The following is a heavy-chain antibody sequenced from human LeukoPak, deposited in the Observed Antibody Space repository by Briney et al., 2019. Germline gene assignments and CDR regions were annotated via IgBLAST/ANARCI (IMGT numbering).Heavy chain of an antibody. J-gene: IGHJ2*01. CDR1: GFDFSVFA. CDR3: ASIAVAGTIIWYFDL. Sequence: GGSLRLSCVGSGFDFSVFAMHWVRQAPGKGLEWVAVISYDGSNKYYADSVKGRFTISRDNSKNTLYLQMNSLRAEDTAVYYCASIAVAGTIIWYFDLWGRGTLVTVSS. D-gene: IGHD6-19*01. V-gene: IGHV3-30*01. CDR2: ISYDGSNK.